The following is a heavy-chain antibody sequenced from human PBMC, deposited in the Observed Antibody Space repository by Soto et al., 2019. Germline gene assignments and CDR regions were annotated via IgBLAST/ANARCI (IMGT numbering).Heavy chain of an antibody. CDR1: GFTFSSYG. CDR2: ISYDGSNK. D-gene: IGHD2-8*01. J-gene: IGHJ4*02. CDR3: AKDLVNGVLH. Sequence: PGGSLRLSCAASGFTFSSYGMHWVRQAPGKGLEWVAVISYDGSNKYYADSVKGRFTISRDNSKNTLYLQMNSLRAEDTAVYYCAKDLVNGVLHWGQGTLVTVSS. V-gene: IGHV3-30*18.